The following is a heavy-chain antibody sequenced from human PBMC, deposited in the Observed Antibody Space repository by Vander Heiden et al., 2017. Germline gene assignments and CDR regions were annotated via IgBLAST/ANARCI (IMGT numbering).Heavy chain of an antibody. J-gene: IGHJ4*02. CDR1: GFSFNSYA. D-gene: IGHD1-1*01. Sequence: EVQLLESGGGLVQPGGSLRLSCAASGFSFNSYAISWVPQAPGKGLDWVSVMSGFGGNTYYADSVKGRFTISRDNSKNTLYLEMNSLRAEDTAVYYCAKRQLAAFDYWGQGTLVTVSS. CDR3: AKRQLAAFDY. V-gene: IGHV3-23*01. CDR2: MSGFGGNT.